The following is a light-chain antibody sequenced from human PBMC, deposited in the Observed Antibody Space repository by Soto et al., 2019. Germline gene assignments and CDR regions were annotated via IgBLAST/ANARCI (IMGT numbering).Light chain of an antibody. CDR3: QQYNNWPLT. J-gene: IGKJ4*01. CDR2: GVS. CDR1: QSLDSK. V-gene: IGKV3-15*01. Sequence: EIVLTQSPATLSLSPGERATLSCRASQSLDSKLAWYQQKPGQGPRLLIYGVSTRANGVPARFSGSGSGTVFTLTISSLQSEDFAVYYCQQYNNWPLTFGGGTKVDI.